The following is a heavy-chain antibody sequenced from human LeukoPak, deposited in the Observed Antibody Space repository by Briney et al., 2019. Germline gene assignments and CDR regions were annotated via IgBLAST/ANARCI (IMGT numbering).Heavy chain of an antibody. D-gene: IGHD2-15*01. Sequence: AISGSGGSTYYADSVKGRFTISRDNSKNTLYLQMNSLRAEDTAVYYCAKTAGVVVVAATDYYFDYWGQGTLVTVSS. J-gene: IGHJ4*02. CDR3: AKTAGVVVVAATDYYFDY. CDR2: ISGSGGST. V-gene: IGHV3-23*01.